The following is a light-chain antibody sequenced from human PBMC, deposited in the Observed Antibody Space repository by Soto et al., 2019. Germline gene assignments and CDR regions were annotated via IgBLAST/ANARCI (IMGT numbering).Light chain of an antibody. CDR3: QQFNNYTLT. J-gene: IGKJ4*01. Sequence: DIQMTQSPSTLSASVGDRVIIIFRASQSISSWLAWYQQNPGKAPKILIYKASSLETGVPSRFSGSGAGTDCSLTISGLQLEDFETYYCQQFNNYTLTFGGGTKVDIK. V-gene: IGKV1-5*03. CDR2: KAS. CDR1: QSISSW.